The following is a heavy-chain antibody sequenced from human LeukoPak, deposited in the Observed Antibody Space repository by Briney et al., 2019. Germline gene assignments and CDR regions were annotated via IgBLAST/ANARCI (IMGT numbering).Heavy chain of an antibody. J-gene: IGHJ4*02. Sequence: GGSLRLSCAASGFTFSSYSMNWVRQAPGEGLEWVSSISSSSSYIYYADSVKGRFTISRDNAKNSLYLQMNSLRVEDTAVYYCARGLFGSGRYYFDYWGQGTLVTVSS. CDR1: GFTFSSYS. V-gene: IGHV3-21*01. CDR2: ISSSSSYI. D-gene: IGHD3-10*01. CDR3: ARGLFGSGRYYFDY.